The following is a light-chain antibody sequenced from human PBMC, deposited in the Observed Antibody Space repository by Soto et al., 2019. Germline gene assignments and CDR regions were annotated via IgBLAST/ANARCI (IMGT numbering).Light chain of an antibody. V-gene: IGKV3-15*01. CDR1: QSVSSN. CDR3: QQYNNWPPRHT. J-gene: IGKJ2*01. Sequence: EIVMTQSPATLSVSPGERATLSCRASQSVSSNLAWYQQKPGQAPRLLIYGASTRATGIPARFSGSGSGTEFNLTISSLQSEDFAVYYCQQYNNWPPRHTFGQGTKLEIK. CDR2: GAS.